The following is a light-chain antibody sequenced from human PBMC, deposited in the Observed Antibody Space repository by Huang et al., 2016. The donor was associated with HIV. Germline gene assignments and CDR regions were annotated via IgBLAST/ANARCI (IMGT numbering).Light chain of an antibody. CDR2: AAS. Sequence: DIQMTQSLSSLSASVGDRVTTTCRESQSINTYLNWFQQKPGKAPKVLISAASTLQSGVPSRFSGGGSGTHFTLTITSLQPEDFATYYCQQTYTGVTFGQGTKVEIK. J-gene: IGKJ1*01. CDR3: QQTYTGVT. V-gene: IGKV1-39*01. CDR1: QSINTY.